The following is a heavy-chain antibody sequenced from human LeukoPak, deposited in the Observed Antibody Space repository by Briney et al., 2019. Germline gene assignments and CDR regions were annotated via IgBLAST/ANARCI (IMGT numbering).Heavy chain of an antibody. D-gene: IGHD5-24*01. CDR1: GFTFSSYA. CDR2: ISYDGSNK. CDR3: ARDRWNI. J-gene: IGHJ3*02. V-gene: IGHV3-30-3*01. Sequence: GRSLRLSCAASGFTFSSYAMHWVRQAPGKGLEWVAVISYDGSNKYYADSVKGRFTISRDNSKNTLYLQMNSLRAEDTAVYYCARDRWNIWAQGTMVTV.